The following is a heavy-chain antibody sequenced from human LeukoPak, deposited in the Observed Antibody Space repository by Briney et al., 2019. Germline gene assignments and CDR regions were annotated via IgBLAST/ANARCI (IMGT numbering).Heavy chain of an antibody. CDR1: GFRVSDSY. CDR3: ASRYGAGSYAHFDY. Sequence: PGGSLRLSCVASGFRVSDSYMNWVRQAPGKGLEWISVIYIGGDTYYADCRKGRVTISRDNYKNTLYLQMNSLRAEDTAVYYCASRYGAGSYAHFDYWGQGTLVTVSS. J-gene: IGHJ4*02. CDR2: IYIGGDT. V-gene: IGHV3-53*01. D-gene: IGHD3-10*01.